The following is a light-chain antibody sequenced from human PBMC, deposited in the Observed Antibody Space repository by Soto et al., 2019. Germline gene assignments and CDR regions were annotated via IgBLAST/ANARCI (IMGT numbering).Light chain of an antibody. CDR2: EGI. CDR3: YSNAGSSTV. J-gene: IGLJ1*01. Sequence: QSALTQPASVSGSPGQSITISCTGTSSEVGSYNLVSWYQLHPGKAPKLMIYEGIKRPSGVSNRFSVSKSGNTASLTISGLQAEDEAVYYCYSNAGSSTVFGTGTKVTVL. CDR1: SSEVGSYNL. V-gene: IGLV2-23*03.